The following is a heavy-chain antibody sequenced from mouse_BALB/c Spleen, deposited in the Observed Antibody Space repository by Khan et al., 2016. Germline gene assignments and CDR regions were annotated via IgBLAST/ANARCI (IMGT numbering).Heavy chain of an antibody. CDR3: ARRYGSSYVDY. CDR1: GYTFTSYW. CDR2: INPSNGRT. V-gene: IGHV1S81*02. D-gene: IGHD1-1*01. Sequence: QVQLQQSGAELVKPGASVKLSCKASGYTFTSYWMHWVKQRPGQGLEWIGEINPSNGRTNYNEKFKSKATLTVDKYSSTAYMQLSSLTSEDSAVYYCARRYGSSYVDYWGQSTTLTVSS. J-gene: IGHJ2*01.